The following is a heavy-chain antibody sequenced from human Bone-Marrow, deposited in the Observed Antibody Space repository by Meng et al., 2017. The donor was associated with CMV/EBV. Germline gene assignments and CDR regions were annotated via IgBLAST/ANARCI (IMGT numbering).Heavy chain of an antibody. D-gene: IGHD3-10*01. J-gene: IGHJ6*02. CDR2: IIPFLAIA. CDR1: GGTFSSYA. V-gene: IGHV1-69*10. CDR3: ARAGFGELLYKSNYYYYGMDV. Sequence: SVKVSCKASGGTFSSYAINWVRQAPGQGLEWMGGIIPFLAIANYAQKFQGRVSITADKSTSTAYMELSSLRSEDTAVYYCARAGFGELLYKSNYYYYGMDVWGQGTTVTVSS.